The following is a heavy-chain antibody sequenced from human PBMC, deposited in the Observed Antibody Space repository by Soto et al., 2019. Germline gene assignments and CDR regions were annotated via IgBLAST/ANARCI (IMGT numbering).Heavy chain of an antibody. CDR1: GYTFTSYA. V-gene: IGHV1-3*01. D-gene: IGHD4-17*01. Sequence: ASVKVSCKASGYTFTSYAMHWVRQAPGQRLEWMGWINAGNGNTKYSQKFQGRVTITRDTSASTAYMELSSLRSEDTAVYYCASFVTTEGAFDIWGQGTMVTVSS. CDR2: INAGNGNT. CDR3: ASFVTTEGAFDI. J-gene: IGHJ3*02.